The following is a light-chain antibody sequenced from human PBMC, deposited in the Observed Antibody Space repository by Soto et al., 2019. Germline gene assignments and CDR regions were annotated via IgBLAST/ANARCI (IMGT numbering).Light chain of an antibody. V-gene: IGKV3-15*01. CDR3: QQYNSYSIT. CDR2: DAS. J-gene: IGKJ5*01. CDR1: QSVSSN. Sequence: EIVMTQSPGTLSVSPGERATLSCRASQSVSSNLAWYQQKPGQAPRLLIYDASTRATGIPARFSGSGSGTEFTLTISSLQSEDFAVYYCQQYNSYSITFGQGTRLEIK.